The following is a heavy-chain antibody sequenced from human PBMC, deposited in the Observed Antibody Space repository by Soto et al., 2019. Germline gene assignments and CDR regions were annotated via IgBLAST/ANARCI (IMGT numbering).Heavy chain of an antibody. J-gene: IGHJ4*02. V-gene: IGHV3-23*01. CDR1: GFTFSSCW. D-gene: IGHD4-17*01. CDR2: INSSGGST. Sequence: GGSLRLSCAASGFTFSSCWMHWVRQVPGKGLEWVAAINSSGGSTYYADSVKGRFTISRDNSKNTLYLQMNSLRAEDTAVYYCAKVSTVVKSDYWGQGTLVTVSS. CDR3: AKVSTVVKSDY.